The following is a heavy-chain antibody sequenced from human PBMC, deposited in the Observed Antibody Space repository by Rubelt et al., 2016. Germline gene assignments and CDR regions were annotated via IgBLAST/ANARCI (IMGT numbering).Heavy chain of an antibody. CDR2: IYYGGST. J-gene: IGHJ4*02. CDR3: ARRPYCGGDCYFFDY. Sequence: SSYYLTWIRQPPGKGLEYIGYIYYGGSTNYNPSLKSRVTISVDTSKNQFSLKLSSVTAADTAVYYCARRPYCGGDCYFFDYWGQGSLVTVSS. CDR1: SSYY. V-gene: IGHV4-59*08. D-gene: IGHD2-21*01.